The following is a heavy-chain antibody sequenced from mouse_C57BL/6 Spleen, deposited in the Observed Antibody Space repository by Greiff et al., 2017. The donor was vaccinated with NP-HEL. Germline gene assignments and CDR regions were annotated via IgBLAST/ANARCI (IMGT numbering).Heavy chain of an antibody. J-gene: IGHJ2*01. Sequence: QVQLQQSGAELVRPGASVTLSCKASGYTFTDYEMHWVKQTPVHGLEWIGVIDPKTGGTAYNQKFKGKAILTADKSSSTAYMELRSLTSEDSAVYYCTRHWDERAHFDYWGQGTTLTVSS. CDR2: IDPKTGGT. CDR3: TRHWDERAHFDY. V-gene: IGHV1-15*01. D-gene: IGHD4-1*01. CDR1: GYTFTDYE.